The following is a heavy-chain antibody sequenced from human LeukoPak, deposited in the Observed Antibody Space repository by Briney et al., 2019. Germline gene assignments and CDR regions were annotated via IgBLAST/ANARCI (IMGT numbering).Heavy chain of an antibody. CDR2: TYTSGST. Sequence: SQTLSLTCTVSGGSISSGSYYWSWIRQPAGKGLEWIGRTYTSGSTNYNPSLKSRVTISVDTSKNQFSLKLSSVTAADTAVYYCARVGSDYYGSGSYYTHYYMDVWGKGTTVTVSS. CDR3: ARVGSDYYGSGSYYTHYYMDV. CDR1: GGSISSGSYY. V-gene: IGHV4-61*02. J-gene: IGHJ6*03. D-gene: IGHD3-10*01.